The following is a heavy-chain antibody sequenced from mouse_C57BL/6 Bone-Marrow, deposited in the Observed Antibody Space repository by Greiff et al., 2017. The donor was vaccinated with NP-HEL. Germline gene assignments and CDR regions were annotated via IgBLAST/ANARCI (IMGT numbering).Heavy chain of an antibody. D-gene: IGHD2-13*01. CDR2: IDPSDSET. Sequence: VQLQQPGAELVRPGSSVKLSCKASGYTFTSYWMHWVKQRPIQGLEWIGNIDPSDSETHYNQKFQDKATLTVDKSSSTAYMQLSSLTSEDSAVYYCASGDYGSFFDYWGQGTTLTVSS. CDR3: ASGDYGSFFDY. CDR1: GYTFTSYW. V-gene: IGHV1-52*01. J-gene: IGHJ2*01.